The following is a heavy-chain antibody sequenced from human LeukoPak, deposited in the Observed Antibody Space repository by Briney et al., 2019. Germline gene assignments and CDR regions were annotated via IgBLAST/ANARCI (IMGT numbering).Heavy chain of an antibody. CDR3: ASGGTYPDY. CDR2: INPNSGGT. J-gene: IGHJ4*02. CDR1: GGTFSSYA. D-gene: IGHD3-16*02. Sequence: ASVKVSCKASGGTFSSYAISWVRQAPGQGLEWMGRINPNSGGTNYAQKFQGRVTMTRDTSISTAYMELSRLRSDDTAVYYCASGGTYPDYWGQGTLVTVSS. V-gene: IGHV1-2*06.